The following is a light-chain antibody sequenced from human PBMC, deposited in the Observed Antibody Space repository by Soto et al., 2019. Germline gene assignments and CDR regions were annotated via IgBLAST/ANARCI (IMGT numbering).Light chain of an antibody. CDR1: SSDVGGYNY. J-gene: IGLJ1*01. CDR3: ASFVGSNTRV. CDR2: DVS. V-gene: IGLV2-11*01. Sequence: QSALTQPRSVSGSPGQSVAIACIGTSSDVGGYNYVSWYQHHPGKAPKLMIYDVSKRPSGVPDRFSGSKSGNTASLTISRLQAEDEADYYCASFVGSNTRVFGSGTKLTVL.